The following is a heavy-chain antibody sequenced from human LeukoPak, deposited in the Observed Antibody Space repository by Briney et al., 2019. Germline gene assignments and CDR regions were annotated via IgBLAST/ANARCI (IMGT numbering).Heavy chain of an antibody. Sequence: SETLSLTCTVSGGSISSGGYYWSWIRQHPGKGLEWIGYIYYSGSTYYNPSLKSRVTISVDTSKNQFSLKLSSVTAADTAVYYCARRGSGTVRDWGQGTLVTISS. CDR2: IYYSGST. CDR1: GGSISSGGYY. CDR3: ARRGSGTVRD. J-gene: IGHJ4*02. D-gene: IGHD3-10*01. V-gene: IGHV4-31*03.